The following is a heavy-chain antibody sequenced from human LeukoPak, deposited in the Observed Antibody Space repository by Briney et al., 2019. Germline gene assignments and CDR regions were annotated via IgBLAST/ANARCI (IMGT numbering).Heavy chain of an antibody. V-gene: IGHV1-8*01. CDR1: GYTFTSYD. CDR3: ARGPTSQPHYYYGMDV. Sequence: ASVKVSCKASGYTFTSYDINWVRQATGQGLEWMGWMNPNSGNTGYAQKFQGRVTMTRNTSISTAYMELSSLRSEDTAVYYCARGPTSQPHYYYGMDVWGQGTTVTVSS. CDR2: MNPNSGNT. J-gene: IGHJ6*02.